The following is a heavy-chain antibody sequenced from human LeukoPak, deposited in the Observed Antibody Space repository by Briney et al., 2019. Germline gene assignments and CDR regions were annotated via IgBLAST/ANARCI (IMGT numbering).Heavy chain of an antibody. D-gene: IGHD6-19*01. CDR2: FYSGGNT. CDR3: AKLPSSGWLDY. CDR1: GFTVSNNY. V-gene: IGHV3-53*01. J-gene: IGHJ4*02. Sequence: GGSLRLSCVVSGFTVSNNYMSWVRQAPGKGLEWVSAFYSGGNTYYAGSVKGRFIISRDSSKNTLYPQMNNLRPEDTAMYYCAKLPSSGWLDYWGQGTLVTVSS.